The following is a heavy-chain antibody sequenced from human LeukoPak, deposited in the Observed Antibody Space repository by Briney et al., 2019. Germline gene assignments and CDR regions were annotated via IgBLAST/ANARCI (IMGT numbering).Heavy chain of an antibody. CDR3: VRVLTVMGSGWYGDAFDL. D-gene: IGHD6-13*01. CDR2: VSPEGDR. V-gene: IGHV3-74*01. J-gene: IGHJ3*01. CDR1: GFNVGSLW. Sequence: GRSLRLSCGASGFNVGSLWMHWVRQVPGKGLEWVSRVSPEGDRSYGKSMKGRFTISRDIVENTVVLQMNNLRVEDTALYYCVRVLTVMGSGWYGDAFDLWGQGTMVTVSS.